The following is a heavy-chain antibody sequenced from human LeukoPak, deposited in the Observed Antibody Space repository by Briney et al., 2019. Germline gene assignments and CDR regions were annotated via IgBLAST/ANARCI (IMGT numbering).Heavy chain of an antibody. D-gene: IGHD3-22*01. CDR2: ISYDGNTK. CDR1: GFTFSSYG. J-gene: IGHJ4*02. Sequence: PGGSLRLSCAASGFTFSSYGMHWVRQAPGKGLEGGAVISYDGNTKYYADSVKGRFTISRDTSKNTLYLQMNSLRVEDTAVYYCAKKGMSYYDTSGYDYWGQGTLVTVSS. V-gene: IGHV3-30*18. CDR3: AKKGMSYYDTSGYDY.